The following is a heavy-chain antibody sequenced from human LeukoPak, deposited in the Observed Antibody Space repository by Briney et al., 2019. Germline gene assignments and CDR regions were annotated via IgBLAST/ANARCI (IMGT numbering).Heavy chain of an antibody. Sequence: SETLSLTCPVSGGSISSYYWSWIRQPPGKGLEWIGYIYYSWSTNYNPSLKSRVTISVDTSKHQFSLKLSSVTAADTAVYYCAREPEYYDSSGYLSSGAFDIWGQGTMVTVSS. D-gene: IGHD3-22*01. V-gene: IGHV4-59*01. CDR3: AREPEYYDSSGYLSSGAFDI. CDR1: GGSISSYY. J-gene: IGHJ3*02. CDR2: IYYSWST.